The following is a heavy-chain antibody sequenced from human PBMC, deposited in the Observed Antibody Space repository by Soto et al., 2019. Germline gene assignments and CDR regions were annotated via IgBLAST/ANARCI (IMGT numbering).Heavy chain of an antibody. V-gene: IGHV6-1*01. Sequence: QVQLQQSGPGLVKPSQTLSLICAISGDSVSSKTATWNWIRQSPSRGLEWLGRTYYRSKWYNDYAVSVKSRVVITPDTSKIQLSLQLNSVTPDDSAVYFCARDGSGFHSYCDLWGRGTLVTVSS. J-gene: IGHJ2*01. D-gene: IGHD6-19*01. CDR1: GDSVSSKTAT. CDR2: TYYRSKWYN. CDR3: ARDGSGFHSYCDL.